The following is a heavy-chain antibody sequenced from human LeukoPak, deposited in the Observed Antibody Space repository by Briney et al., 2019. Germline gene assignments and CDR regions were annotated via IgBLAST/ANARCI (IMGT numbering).Heavy chain of an antibody. CDR3: ATGDSGSRSEFDY. CDR1: GSTLTELS. Sequence: ASVKVSCKVSGSTLTELSMHWVRQAPGKGLEWMGGFDPEDGETIYAQKFQGRVTMTEDTSTDTAYMELSSLRSEDTAVYYCATGDSGSRSEFDYWGQGTLVTVST. D-gene: IGHD1-26*01. J-gene: IGHJ4*02. V-gene: IGHV1-24*01. CDR2: FDPEDGET.